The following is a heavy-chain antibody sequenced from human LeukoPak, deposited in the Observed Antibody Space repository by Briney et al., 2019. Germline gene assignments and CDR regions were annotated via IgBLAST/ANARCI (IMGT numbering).Heavy chain of an antibody. J-gene: IGHJ5*02. CDR3: ASVRGYSSGWYASGFDP. CDR1: GGSISSSSYY. CDR2: IYYSGST. Sequence: PSETLSLTCTVSGGSISSSSYYWGWIRQPPGKRLEWIGSIYYSGSTNYNPSLKSRVTISLDTSKNQFSLKLTSVTAADTAVYYCASVRGYSSGWYASGFDPWGQGTLVTVSS. V-gene: IGHV4-39*07. D-gene: IGHD6-19*01.